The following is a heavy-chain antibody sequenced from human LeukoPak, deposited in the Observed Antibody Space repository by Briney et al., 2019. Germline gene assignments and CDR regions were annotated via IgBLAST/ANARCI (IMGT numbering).Heavy chain of an antibody. J-gene: IGHJ4*02. CDR2: ISYDGSNK. D-gene: IGHD3-10*01. Sequence: GGSLRLSCAASGFTFSSYWMSWVRQAPGKGLEWVAVISYDGSNKYYADSVKGRFTISRDNSKNTLYLQMNSLRAEDTAVYYCAKDSGGVFDYWGQGTLVTVSS. CDR1: GFTFSSYW. V-gene: IGHV3-30*18. CDR3: AKDSGGVFDY.